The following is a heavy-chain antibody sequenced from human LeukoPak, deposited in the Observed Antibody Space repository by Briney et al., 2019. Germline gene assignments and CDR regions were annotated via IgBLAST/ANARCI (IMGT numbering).Heavy chain of an antibody. CDR3: AHSNGQQLVDS. Sequence: SGPTLVNPTQTLTLTCTFSGFSLTTTGVGVGWIPQPPGKALEWLALIYWNDDKRYSPSLNSRLTITKDTSKSQVVLTMSNMDPVDTATYYCAHSNGQQLVDSWGQGTLVTVSS. D-gene: IGHD6-13*01. J-gene: IGHJ4*02. CDR1: GFSLTTTGVG. V-gene: IGHV2-5*01. CDR2: IYWNDDK.